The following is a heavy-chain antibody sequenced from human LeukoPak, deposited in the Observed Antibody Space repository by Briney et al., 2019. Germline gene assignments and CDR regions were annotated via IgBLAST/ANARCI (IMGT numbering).Heavy chain of an antibody. CDR2: INHSGST. J-gene: IGHJ5*02. Sequence: PSETLSLTCAVYGGSFSGYYWSWIRQPPGKGLEWIGEINHSGSTNYNPSLKSRVTISVDTSKNQFSLKLSSVTAADTAVYYCARPDYGDLKFDPWGQGTLVTVSS. D-gene: IGHD4-17*01. CDR1: GGSFSGYY. CDR3: ARPDYGDLKFDP. V-gene: IGHV4-34*01.